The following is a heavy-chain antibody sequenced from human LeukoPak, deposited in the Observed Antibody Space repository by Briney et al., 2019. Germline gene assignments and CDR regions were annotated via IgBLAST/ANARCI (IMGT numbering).Heavy chain of an antibody. D-gene: IGHD6-13*01. J-gene: IGHJ6*04. CDR2: IYHSGST. V-gene: IGHV4-38-2*01. CDR3: ARNIAAAGYYYYGMDV. Sequence: SETLSLTCAVSGYSISSGYYWGWIRQPPGKGLEWIGSIYHSGSTYYNPSLKSRVTISVDTSKNQFSLKLSSVTAADTAVYYCARNIAAAGYYYYGMDVWGKGTTVTVSS. CDR1: GYSISSGYY.